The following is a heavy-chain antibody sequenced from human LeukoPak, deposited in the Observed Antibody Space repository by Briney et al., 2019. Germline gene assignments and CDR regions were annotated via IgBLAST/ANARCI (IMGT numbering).Heavy chain of an antibody. J-gene: IGHJ5*02. CDR2: ISYDGSNK. D-gene: IGHD2-2*01. V-gene: IGHV3-30*04. CDR1: GFTFSSYA. Sequence: QAGGSLRLSCAASGFTFSSYAMHWVRQAPGKGLEWVAVISYDGSNKYYADSVKGRFTISRDNSKNTLYLQMNSLRAEDTAVYYCARQSCTLTPTRQPPNWFDPWDQGTLVTVSS. CDR3: ARQSCTLTPTRQPPNWFDP.